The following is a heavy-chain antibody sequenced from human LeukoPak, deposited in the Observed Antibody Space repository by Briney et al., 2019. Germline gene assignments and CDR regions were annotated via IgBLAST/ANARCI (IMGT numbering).Heavy chain of an antibody. CDR1: GYTFTSYD. J-gene: IGHJ4*02. Sequence: ASVKVSCKASGYTFTSYDINWVRQATGQGLEWMGWMNPNSGNTGYAQKFQGRVTITTDESTSTAYMELSSLRSEDTAVYYCAREESGAADYWGQGTLVTVSS. CDR3: AREESGAADY. V-gene: IGHV1-8*01. D-gene: IGHD6-25*01. CDR2: MNPNSGNT.